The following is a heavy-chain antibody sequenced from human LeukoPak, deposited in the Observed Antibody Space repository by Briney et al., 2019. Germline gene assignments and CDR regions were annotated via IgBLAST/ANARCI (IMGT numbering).Heavy chain of an antibody. J-gene: IGHJ4*02. V-gene: IGHV4-31*03. CDR2: IYYSGST. CDR1: GGSISSGGYY. Sequence: SETLSLTCTVSGGSISSGGYYLSWIRQHPGKGLEWIGYIYYSGSTYYNPSLKSRVTISVDTSKNQFSLKLSSVTAADTAVYYCARGTVATGNFDYWGQGTLVTVSS. CDR3: ARGTVATGNFDY. D-gene: IGHD5-12*01.